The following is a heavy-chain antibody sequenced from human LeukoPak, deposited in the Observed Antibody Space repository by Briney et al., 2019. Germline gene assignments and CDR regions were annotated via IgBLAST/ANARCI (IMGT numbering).Heavy chain of an antibody. J-gene: IGHJ6*02. V-gene: IGHV4-39*01. CDR2: IYYSGST. Sequence: PSETLSLTCTVSGGSISSSSYYWGWIRQPPGKGLEWIGSIYYSGSTYYNPSLKSRVTISVDTSKNQFSLKLSSVTAADTAVYYCARGGRGKSGKKYGGNSYYYYYGMDVWGQGTTVTVSS. CDR1: GGSISSSSYY. CDR3: ARGGRGKSGKKYGGNSYYYYYGMDV. D-gene: IGHD4-23*01.